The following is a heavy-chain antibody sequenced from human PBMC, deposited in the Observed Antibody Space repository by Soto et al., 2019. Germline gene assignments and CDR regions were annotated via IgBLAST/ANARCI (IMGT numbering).Heavy chain of an antibody. CDR3: ARATIPIVAVYYYYYGMDV. Sequence: PGGSLRLSCAASGFTFSSYWMSWVRQAPGKGLEWVANIKQDGSEKYYVDSVKGRFTISRDNAKNSLYLQMNSLRAEDTAVYYCARATIPIVAVYYYYYGMDVWGQGTTVTVSS. D-gene: IGHD3-22*01. CDR1: GFTFSSYW. CDR2: IKQDGSEK. J-gene: IGHJ6*02. V-gene: IGHV3-7*01.